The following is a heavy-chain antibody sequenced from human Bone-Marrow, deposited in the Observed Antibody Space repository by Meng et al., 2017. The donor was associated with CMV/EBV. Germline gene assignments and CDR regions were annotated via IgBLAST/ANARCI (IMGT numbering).Heavy chain of an antibody. Sequence: TFTSYYMHWVRQAPGQGLEWMGIINPSGGSTSYAQKFQGRVTMTRDTSTSTVYMELSSLRSEDTAVYYCARAPEGGSAWNVRWVFDHWGQGTLVTVSS. D-gene: IGHD6-19*01. J-gene: IGHJ4*02. CDR2: INPSGGST. V-gene: IGHV1-46*01. CDR1: TFTSYY. CDR3: ARAPEGGSAWNVRWVFDH.